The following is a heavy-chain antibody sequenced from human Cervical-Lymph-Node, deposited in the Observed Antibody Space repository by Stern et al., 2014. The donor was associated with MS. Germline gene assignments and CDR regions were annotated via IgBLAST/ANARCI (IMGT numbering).Heavy chain of an antibody. CDR3: AREGADNDAFDV. Sequence: QVQLVQSGAEVKKPGASVTVSCRTSGYTFIDYYIHWVRQAPGQGLEWMGIINLSDGATTYAQKFQGRVTMTRDTSTNTASMQLGSLTSEDTAVFFCAREGADNDAFDVWGQGTMVTVSS. V-gene: IGHV1-46*03. J-gene: IGHJ3*01. CDR1: GYTFIDYY. CDR2: INLSDGAT. D-gene: IGHD1-26*01.